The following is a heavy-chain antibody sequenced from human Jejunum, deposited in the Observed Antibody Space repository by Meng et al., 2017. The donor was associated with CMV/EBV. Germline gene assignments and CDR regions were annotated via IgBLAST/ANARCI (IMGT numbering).Heavy chain of an antibody. CDR3: AREYCSSTSCYTGQYYYYYGMDV. Sequence: GWRRQPPGTGLEWIGSIYSSGSTSYNPSLKSRVTISVDTSKNQFSLKLSSVTAADTAVYYCAREYCSSTSCYTGQYYYYYGMDVWGQGTTVTVSS. J-gene: IGHJ6*02. V-gene: IGHV4-39*07. D-gene: IGHD2-2*02. CDR2: IYSSGST.